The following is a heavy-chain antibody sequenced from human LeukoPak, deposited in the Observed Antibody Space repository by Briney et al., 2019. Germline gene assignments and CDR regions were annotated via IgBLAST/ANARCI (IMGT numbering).Heavy chain of an antibody. D-gene: IGHD5-18*01. CDR1: GFTFSSYG. CDR3: ARPLDTTLVNPFDI. J-gene: IGHJ3*02. CDR2: IRYDGSNK. Sequence: GGSLRLSCAASGFTFSSYGMHWVRQAPGKGLEWVAFIRYDGSNKYYADSVKGRFTISRDNSKNTLYLQMNSLRAEDTAVYYCARPLDTTLVNPFDIWGQGTMVIVSS. V-gene: IGHV3-30*02.